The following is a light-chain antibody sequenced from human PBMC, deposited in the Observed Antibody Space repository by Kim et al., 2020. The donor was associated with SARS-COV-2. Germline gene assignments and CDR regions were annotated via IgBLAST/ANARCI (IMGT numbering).Light chain of an antibody. V-gene: IGKV1-5*03. CDR1: QSISTW. J-gene: IGKJ4*01. Sequence: ACVGDRVTITCRASQSISTWLTWFQQKPGKPPKLLIYRASSLQSGVPSRFSGSGFGTEFTLSISSLQPDDFATYYCQQYDSYPLTFGGGTKVDIK. CDR2: RAS. CDR3: QQYDSYPLT.